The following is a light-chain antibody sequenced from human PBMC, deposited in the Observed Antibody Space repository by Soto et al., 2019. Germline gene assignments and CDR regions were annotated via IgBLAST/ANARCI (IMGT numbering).Light chain of an antibody. V-gene: IGKV3-11*01. Sequence: EIVLTQSPATLSLSPGERATLSCRASQSVSSYLAWYQQKPGQAPRLLIYDASNRATGIPARFSGSGSGTDFTHTISSLEPEEFAVYYCQQRGNWPWTFGQGTKVEIK. CDR3: QQRGNWPWT. CDR2: DAS. CDR1: QSVSSY. J-gene: IGKJ1*01.